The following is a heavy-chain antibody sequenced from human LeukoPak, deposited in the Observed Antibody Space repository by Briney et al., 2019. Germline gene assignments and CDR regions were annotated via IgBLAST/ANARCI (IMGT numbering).Heavy chain of an antibody. D-gene: IGHD3-16*02. Sequence: GGSLRLSCAASGFTFSSYSMNWVRQAPGNGLEWVSSISSSSSYIYYADSVKGRFTISRDNAKDSLYLQMNSLRAEDTAVYYCARDEHDYVWGSYRSLDYWGQGTLVTVSS. CDR2: ISSSSSYI. J-gene: IGHJ4*02. V-gene: IGHV3-21*01. CDR1: GFTFSSYS. CDR3: ARDEHDYVWGSYRSLDY.